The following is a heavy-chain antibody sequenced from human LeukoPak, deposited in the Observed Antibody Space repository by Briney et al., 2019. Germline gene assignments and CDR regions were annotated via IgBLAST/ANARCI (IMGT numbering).Heavy chain of an antibody. CDR1: GGTFSSYA. CDR3: ARAQYISSWTPYYYYMDG. D-gene: IGHD6-13*01. J-gene: IGHJ6*03. CDR2: IIPIFGTA. Sequence: ASVKVSCKASGGTFSSYAISWVRQAPGQGLEWMGGIIPIFGTANYAQKFQGRVTITTDESTSTAYMELSSLRSEDTAVYYCARAQYISSWTPYYYYMDGWGKGTTVTVSS. V-gene: IGHV1-69*05.